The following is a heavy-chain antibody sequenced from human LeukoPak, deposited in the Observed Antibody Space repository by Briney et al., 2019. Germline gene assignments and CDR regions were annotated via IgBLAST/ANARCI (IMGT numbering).Heavy chain of an antibody. CDR1: GYTFTSNY. Sequence: ASVKVSCKASGYTFTSNYLHWVRQAPGQGLEWLGMINPRGGYTRFAQKFEGRITMTSDTSTSTVYVELRSLRSDDTAVYYCARDIFGPTVVTPQLAQLDYWGQGTLVTVSS. D-gene: IGHD4-23*01. V-gene: IGHV1-46*01. CDR2: INPRGGYT. J-gene: IGHJ4*02. CDR3: ARDIFGPTVVTPQLAQLDY.